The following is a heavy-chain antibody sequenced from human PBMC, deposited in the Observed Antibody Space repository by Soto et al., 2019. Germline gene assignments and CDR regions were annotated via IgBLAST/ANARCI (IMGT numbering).Heavy chain of an antibody. V-gene: IGHV4-59*08. D-gene: IGHD6-13*01. J-gene: IGHJ6*03. CDR2: IYYSGGT. CDR1: GGSISSYY. Sequence: PSETLSLTCTVSGGSISSYYWSWIRQPPGKGLEWIGYIYYSGGTNYNPSLKSRVTISVDTSKNQFSLKLSSVTAADTAVYYCARGAAAGTSGDLNLMDVWGKGTTVTVSS. CDR3: ARGAAAGTSGDLNLMDV.